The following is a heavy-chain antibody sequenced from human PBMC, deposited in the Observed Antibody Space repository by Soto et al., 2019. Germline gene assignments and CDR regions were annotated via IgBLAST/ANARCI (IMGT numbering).Heavy chain of an antibody. V-gene: IGHV1-69*13. J-gene: IGHJ4*02. D-gene: IGHD6-19*01. Sequence: ASVTGSCTASGGTFSSYAISWVRQAPGQGLEWMGGIIPIFGTANYAQKFRGRVTITADEPTNTAYLELSSLRSDDTAVYYCATFAGVAVAAADLFDHWGQGTLVTVSS. CDR1: GGTFSSYA. CDR3: ATFAGVAVAAADLFDH. CDR2: IIPIFGTA.